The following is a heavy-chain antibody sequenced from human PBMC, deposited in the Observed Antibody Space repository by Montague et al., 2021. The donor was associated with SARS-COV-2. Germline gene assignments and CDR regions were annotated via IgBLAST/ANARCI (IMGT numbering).Heavy chain of an antibody. CDR1: GGPISSSSYY. Sequence: SETLSLTCTVSGGPISSSSYYWGWIRQPPGKGLEWIGSIYYSGSTYYNPSLKSRVTISVDTSKNQFSLKLSSVTAADTAVYYCARFPTSYYYDSKAAPATPDALAIWGQGTMVTVSS. J-gene: IGHJ3*02. D-gene: IGHD3-22*01. V-gene: IGHV4-39*01. CDR3: ARFPTSYYYDSKAAPATPDALAI. CDR2: IYYSGST.